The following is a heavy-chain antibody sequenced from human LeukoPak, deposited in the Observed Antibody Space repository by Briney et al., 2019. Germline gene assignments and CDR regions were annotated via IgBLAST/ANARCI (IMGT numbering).Heavy chain of an antibody. CDR1: GFTFSSYI. CDR3: ARERYGGALDN. Sequence: PGGSLRLSCAASGFTFSSYIMNWVRQAPGKGLEWFSYIGASGTTLSYADSVKGRFTVSRDNAENSLYLQMNSLRDDDTAVYYCARERYGGALDNWGQGTLVTVSS. D-gene: IGHD4-23*01. V-gene: IGHV3-48*02. J-gene: IGHJ4*02. CDR2: IGASGTTL.